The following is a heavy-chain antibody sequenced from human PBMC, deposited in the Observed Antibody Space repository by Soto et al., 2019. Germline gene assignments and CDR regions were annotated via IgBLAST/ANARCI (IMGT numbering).Heavy chain of an antibody. D-gene: IGHD1-26*01. CDR2: INAGYGNT. Sequence: ASVKVSCKASGYTFSSYAMHWVRQAPGQRLEWMGWINAGYGNTKSSQKFQDRVTISRDTSASTAYMELTSLRSEDTAVYYCARDGGGSYGFDYWGQGTLVTVSS. J-gene: IGHJ4*02. CDR1: GYTFSSYA. CDR3: ARDGGGSYGFDY. V-gene: IGHV1-3*01.